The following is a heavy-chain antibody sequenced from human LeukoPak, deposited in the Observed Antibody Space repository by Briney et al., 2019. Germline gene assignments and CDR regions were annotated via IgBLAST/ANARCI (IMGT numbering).Heavy chain of an antibody. D-gene: IGHD2-15*01. J-gene: IGHJ4*02. V-gene: IGHV1-46*01. CDR3: ARVYCSGGRCYDSGGDY. CDR1: GYTFTNYY. Sequence: GASVKVSCKASGYTFTNYYMHWVRQAPGQGLEWAGIINPSGGSTSYARKFQGRVTVTRDTSTSTVYMELRSLRSEDTAVYYCARVYCSGGRCYDSGGDYWGQGTLVTVSS. CDR2: INPSGGST.